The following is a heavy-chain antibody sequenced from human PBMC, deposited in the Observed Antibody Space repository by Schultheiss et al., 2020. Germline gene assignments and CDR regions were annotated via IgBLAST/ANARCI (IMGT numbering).Heavy chain of an antibody. CDR1: GYRFTSYW. V-gene: IGHV5-51*01. Sequence: GGSLRLSCKGSGYRFTSYWIGWVRQMPGKGLEWMGIIYPGDSDTRYSPSFQGQVTISADKSISTAFLQWRSLKASDTAMYYCARHSYYDNKPDYWGQGTLVTVSS. D-gene: IGHD3-16*01. CDR3: ARHSYYDNKPDY. J-gene: IGHJ4*02. CDR2: IYPGDSDT.